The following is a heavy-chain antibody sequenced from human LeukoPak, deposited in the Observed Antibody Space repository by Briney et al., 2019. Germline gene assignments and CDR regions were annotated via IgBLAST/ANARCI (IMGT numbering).Heavy chain of an antibody. CDR1: GGTFSSYA. V-gene: IGHV1-69*05. J-gene: IGHJ4*02. CDR2: IIPIFGTA. CDR3: ARDAEFNCGGDCFDY. D-gene: IGHD2-21*01. Sequence: GSSVKVSCKASGGTFSSYAISWVRQAPGQGLEWMGGIIPIFGTANYAQKFQGRVTITTDESMSTAYMELSSLRSEDTAVYYCARDAEFNCGGDCFDYWGQGTLVTVSS.